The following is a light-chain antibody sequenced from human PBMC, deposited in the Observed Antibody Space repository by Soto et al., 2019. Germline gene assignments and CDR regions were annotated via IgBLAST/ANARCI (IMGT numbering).Light chain of an antibody. CDR1: QSVSSTY. CDR2: GAS. J-gene: IGKJ1*01. V-gene: IGKV3-20*01. Sequence: EIVLTQSPGTLSVSPGERATLSCRAGQSVSSTYLDWYQQKPGQAPRLLIYGASSRATGIPDRFSGSASGTDFTLTISKLEPEDFAVYYCRHYINSQWTFGQGTKVEIK. CDR3: RHYINSQWT.